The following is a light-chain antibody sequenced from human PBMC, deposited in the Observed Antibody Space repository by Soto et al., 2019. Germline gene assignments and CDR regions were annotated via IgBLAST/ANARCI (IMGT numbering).Light chain of an antibody. V-gene: IGLV8-61*01. J-gene: IGLJ1*01. CDR3: ARYLGSSTCV. CDR2: STS. CDR1: SGSVSANNY. Sequence: QPVGTQHPSFSVSPGGAVTLTCRLTSGSVSANNYPSWYQQTPGQAPHTLVYSTSTRSSGVPDRFSGSILGNKAALTITGAQAEDEGDYYCARYLGSSTCVFGSGTKVTVL.